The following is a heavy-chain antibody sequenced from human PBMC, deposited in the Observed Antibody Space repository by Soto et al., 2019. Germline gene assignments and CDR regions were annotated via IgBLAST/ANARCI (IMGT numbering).Heavy chain of an antibody. CDR2: IWYDGSNK. Sequence: PGGSLRLSCAASGFTFSSYGMHWVRQAPGKGLEWVAVIWYDGSNKYYADSVKGRFTISRDNSKNTLYLQMNSLRAEDTAVYYCARGDVWGGSLGPFDYWGQGTLLTASS. D-gene: IGHD1-26*01. CDR1: GFTFSSYG. CDR3: ARGDVWGGSLGPFDY. J-gene: IGHJ4*02. V-gene: IGHV3-33*01.